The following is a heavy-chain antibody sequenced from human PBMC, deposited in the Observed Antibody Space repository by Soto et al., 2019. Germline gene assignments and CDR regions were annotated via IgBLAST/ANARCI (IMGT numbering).Heavy chain of an antibody. CDR3: ARGGRDGFDI. Sequence: PSETLSLTCTVSNGSISTFYWNWIRQSAGKGLEWLGRVYITGSTNYNPSLKNRIAMSVDTPKNQFSLKLTSLTAADTAVYYCARGGRDGFDIWGQGTVVTVSS. CDR2: VYITGST. V-gene: IGHV4-4*07. CDR1: NGSISTFY. J-gene: IGHJ3*02.